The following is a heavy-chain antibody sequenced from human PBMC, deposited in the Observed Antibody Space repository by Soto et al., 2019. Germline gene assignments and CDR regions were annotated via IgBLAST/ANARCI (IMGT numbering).Heavy chain of an antibody. D-gene: IGHD2-8*01. V-gene: IGHV3-48*02. Sequence: EVQLVESGGGLVQPGGSLRLSCAASGFTFSTYSINWVHQAPGKGLEWISYISDNSSVIYYADAVKGRFTISRDNAKNSLYLQMNSLRDEDTAVYYCARDRDAYCSKGICSGPYFDYWGQGTLVTVSS. CDR3: ARDRDAYCSKGICSGPYFDY. CDR2: ISDNSSVI. CDR1: GFTFSTYS. J-gene: IGHJ4*02.